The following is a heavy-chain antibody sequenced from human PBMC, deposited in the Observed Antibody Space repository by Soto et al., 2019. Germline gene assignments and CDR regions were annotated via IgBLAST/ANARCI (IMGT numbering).Heavy chain of an antibody. D-gene: IGHD3-22*01. V-gene: IGHV4-31*03. J-gene: IGHJ6*02. CDR2: IFYSGSA. CDR3: ARDLDGYPPGYYGMDV. Sequence: QVQLQESGPGLVKPSQTLSLTCTVSGGSISSGGYYWSWIRQHPGKGLEWLGYIFYSGSAYNIPSLKRRATISVDTSKTQLSLRLSSVTAADTAVYYCARDLDGYPPGYYGMDVWGQGTTVTFSS. CDR1: GGSISSGGYY.